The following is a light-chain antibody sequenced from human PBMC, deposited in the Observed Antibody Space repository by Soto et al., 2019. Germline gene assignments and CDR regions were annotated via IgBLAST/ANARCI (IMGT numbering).Light chain of an antibody. CDR3: QQSYSTLRT. Sequence: DIQMTQSPSSLSASVGDRVTITCRASQSISSYLNWYQQKPGKAPKLLIYAASSLQSGVPSRFSGSGSGTDFTLTISSLQPEDFATYYCQQSYSTLRTFGQGTNVEIK. CDR2: AAS. J-gene: IGKJ1*01. CDR1: QSISSY. V-gene: IGKV1-39*01.